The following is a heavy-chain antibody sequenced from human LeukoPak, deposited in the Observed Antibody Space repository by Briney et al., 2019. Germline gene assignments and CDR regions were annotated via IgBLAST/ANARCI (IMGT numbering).Heavy chain of an antibody. CDR3: ATPDYYDSSGYYYVY. V-gene: IGHV1-24*01. CDR1: GYTLTELS. Sequence: ASVKVSCKVFGYTLTELSMHWVRQAPGKGLEWMGGFDPEGGETIYAQKFQGRVTMTEDTSTDTAYMELSSLRSEDTAVYYCATPDYYDSSGYYYVYWGQGTLVTVSS. CDR2: FDPEGGET. D-gene: IGHD3-22*01. J-gene: IGHJ4*02.